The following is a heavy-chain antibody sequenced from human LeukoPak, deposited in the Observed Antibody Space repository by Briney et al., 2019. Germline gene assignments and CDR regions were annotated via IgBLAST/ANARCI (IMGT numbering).Heavy chain of an antibody. CDR1: GFAFSDYY. CDR3: ASHIGYDKYFDY. CDR2: ISSSGSTM. Sequence: GGSLRLSCAASGFAFSDYYMSWIRQAPGKGLEWVSYISSSGSTMYYADSVKGRFTISRDNVKNSLYLQMNSLRAEDTAVYYCASHIGYDKYFDYWGQGTLVTVSS. D-gene: IGHD5-12*01. V-gene: IGHV3-11*01. J-gene: IGHJ4*02.